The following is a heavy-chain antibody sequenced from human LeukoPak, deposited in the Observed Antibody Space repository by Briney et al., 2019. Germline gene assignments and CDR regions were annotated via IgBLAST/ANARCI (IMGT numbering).Heavy chain of an antibody. CDR3: AKDAQRGFDYSNSLQN. CDR2: IWSDGSDK. V-gene: IGHV3-33*06. D-gene: IGHD4-11*01. CDR1: GFTFSHYG. J-gene: IGHJ1*01. Sequence: PGGSLRLSCAASGFTFSHYGMHWVRQTPGAGLEMVAVIWSDGSDKYYAKSVKGRFTISRDNFKNSLFLQMNSLRAEDTAVYYCAKDAQRGFDYSNSLQNWGQGILVTVSS.